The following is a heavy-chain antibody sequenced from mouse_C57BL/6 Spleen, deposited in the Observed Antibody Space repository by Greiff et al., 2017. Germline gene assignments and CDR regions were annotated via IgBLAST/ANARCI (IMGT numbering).Heavy chain of an antibody. Sequence: QVQLQQPGPELVKPGASVKISCKASGYSFTSYYIHWVKQRPGQGLEWIGWIYPGSGNTKYNEKFKGKATLTADTSSSTAYMQLSSLTSEDSAVDYCAKGNWDGGYFDVWGTGTTVTVSS. J-gene: IGHJ1*03. V-gene: IGHV1-66*01. CDR3: AKGNWDGGYFDV. CDR2: IYPGSGNT. CDR1: GYSFTSYY. D-gene: IGHD4-1*01.